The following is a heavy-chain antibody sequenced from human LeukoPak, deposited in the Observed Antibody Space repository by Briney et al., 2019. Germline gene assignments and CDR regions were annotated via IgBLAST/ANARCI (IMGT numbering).Heavy chain of an antibody. CDR2: ISGDGGST. Sequence: GGSLRLSCAASGFTFDVYAMHWVRQAPGKGLEWVSLISGDGGSTYYADSVKGRFTISRDNSKNSLYLQMNSLRTEDTALYYCAKDTYYYDSSGYYHYFDYWGQGTLVTVSS. V-gene: IGHV3-43*02. D-gene: IGHD3-22*01. CDR1: GFTFDVYA. CDR3: AKDTYYYDSSGYYHYFDY. J-gene: IGHJ4*02.